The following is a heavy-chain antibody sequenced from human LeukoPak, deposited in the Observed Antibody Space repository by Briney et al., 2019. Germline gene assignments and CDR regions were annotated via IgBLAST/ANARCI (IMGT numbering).Heavy chain of an antibody. V-gene: IGHV4-4*07. D-gene: IGHD2-2*01. J-gene: IGHJ5*02. CDR2: IYTSGST. CDR1: GGSISSSNW. Sequence: SGTLSFTCAVSGGSISSSNWWSWIRQPAGKGLEWIGRIYTSGSTNYNPSLKSRVTMSVDTSKNQFSLKLSSVTAADTAVYYCARTPYCSSTSCMDWFDPWGQGTLVTVSS. CDR3: ARTPYCSSTSCMDWFDP.